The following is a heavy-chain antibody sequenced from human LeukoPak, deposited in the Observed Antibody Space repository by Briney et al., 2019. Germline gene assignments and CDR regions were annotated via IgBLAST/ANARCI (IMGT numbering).Heavy chain of an antibody. Sequence: PGGSLRLSCAASGFTFSSYSMNWVRQAPGKGLEWVSSISSSSSYIYYADSVKGRFTISRDNAKNSLYLQMNSLRAEDTAVYYCARDRYSSGWYVADAFDYWGQGTLVTVSS. D-gene: IGHD6-19*01. J-gene: IGHJ4*02. V-gene: IGHV3-21*01. CDR2: ISSSSSYI. CDR1: GFTFSSYS. CDR3: ARDRYSSGWYVADAFDY.